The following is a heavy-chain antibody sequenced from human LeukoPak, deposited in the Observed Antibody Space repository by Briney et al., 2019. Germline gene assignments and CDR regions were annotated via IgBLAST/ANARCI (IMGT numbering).Heavy chain of an antibody. J-gene: IGHJ6*03. CDR2: IIPIFGTA. V-gene: IGHV1-69*05. CDR3: ARDPLRWNYGGYYYYYMDV. CDR1: GGTFSSYA. Sequence: ASVKVSCKASGGTFSSYAISWVRQAPGQGLEWMGGIIPIFGTANYAQKFQGRVTITTDESTSTAYMELSSLRSEDTAVYYCARDPLRWNYGGYYYYYMDVWGKGTTVTFSS. D-gene: IGHD1-7*01.